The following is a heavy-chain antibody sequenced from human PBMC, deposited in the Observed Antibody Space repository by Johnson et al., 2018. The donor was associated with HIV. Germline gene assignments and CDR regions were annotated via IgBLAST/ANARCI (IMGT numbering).Heavy chain of an antibody. V-gene: IGHV3-20*04. J-gene: IGHJ3*02. D-gene: IGHD4-23*01. Sequence: VQLVESGGGVVRTGGSLRVSCVASGFTFNDYDMSWVRQAPGKGLEWVSGINWNGGSTGDADSVKGRFTISRDNAKKSLYLQMNSLRAEDTALYYCASQRWKQGDAFDIWGQGTMVTVSS. CDR3: ASQRWKQGDAFDI. CDR1: GFTFNDYD. CDR2: INWNGGST.